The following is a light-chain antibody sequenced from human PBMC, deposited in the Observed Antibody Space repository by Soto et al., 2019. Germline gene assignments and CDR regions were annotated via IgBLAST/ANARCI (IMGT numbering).Light chain of an antibody. Sequence: ENVLTQSPATLSMSTGERATLSCRASQSVDNHLAGYQQKPGQAPRLVIYDASTRATGIPARFSGSGSGTDFTLTISRLEPEDFAVYYCQQYGSSPQITFGQGTRLEIK. V-gene: IGKV3-20*01. J-gene: IGKJ5*01. CDR1: QSVDNH. CDR3: QQYGSSPQIT. CDR2: DAS.